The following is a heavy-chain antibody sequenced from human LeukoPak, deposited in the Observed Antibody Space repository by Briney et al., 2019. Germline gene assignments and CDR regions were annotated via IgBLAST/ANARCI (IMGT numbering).Heavy chain of an antibody. CDR3: ATSVYGDYIPFDY. D-gene: IGHD4-17*01. CDR2: ISGSGGST. Sequence: GGTLRLSCAASGFTFSSYAMSWVRQAPGKGLAWVSSISGSGGSTKYADSVKGRFTISRDNSKNTLYLQMSSLRAEDTAMYYCATSVYGDYIPFDYWGQGTLVTVSS. J-gene: IGHJ4*02. CDR1: GFTFSSYA. V-gene: IGHV3-23*01.